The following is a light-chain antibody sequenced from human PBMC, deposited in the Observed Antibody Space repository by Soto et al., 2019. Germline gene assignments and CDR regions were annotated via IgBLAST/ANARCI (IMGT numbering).Light chain of an antibody. CDR2: DVT. J-gene: IGLJ2*01. CDR3: CSYAGSNTPVV. CDR1: SSDVGNYNY. Sequence: QSVLTQPRSVSGSPGQSVIISCTGTSSDVGNYNYVSWYQQHPGKAPKLIIYDVTNRPSGVPDHFSGSTSGNTASLTISGRQAEDEDDYYCCSYAGSNTPVVFGGGTKLTVL. V-gene: IGLV2-11*01.